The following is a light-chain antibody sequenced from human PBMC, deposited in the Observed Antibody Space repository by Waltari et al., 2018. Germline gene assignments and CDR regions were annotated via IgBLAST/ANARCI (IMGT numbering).Light chain of an antibody. CDR2: RAS. CDR1: QNIGTY. Sequence: EIVLTQSPGTLSLSPGERATLSCRASQNIGTYLAWYQQKAGQPPRLLIYRASSRATGIPDRFSGSGSGTDFSLTISRLEPEDFAVYYCQNHERLPAVFGQGTNVEIK. V-gene: IGKV3-20*01. J-gene: IGKJ1*01. CDR3: QNHERLPAV.